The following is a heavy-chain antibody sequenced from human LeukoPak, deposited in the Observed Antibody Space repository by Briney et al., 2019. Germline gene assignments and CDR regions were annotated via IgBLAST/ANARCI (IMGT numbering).Heavy chain of an antibody. J-gene: IGHJ4*02. V-gene: IGHV3-53*01. D-gene: IGHD2-21*02. Sequence: GGSLRLSCAASGFTVSSNYMSWVRQAPGKGLEWVSVIYSGGSTYYADSVKGRFTISRDNSKNTLYLQMNSLRAEDTAVYYCAREVVVVTAIPGYFDYWGQGTLVTVSS. CDR3: AREVVVVTAIPGYFDY. CDR2: IYSGGST. CDR1: GFTVSSNY.